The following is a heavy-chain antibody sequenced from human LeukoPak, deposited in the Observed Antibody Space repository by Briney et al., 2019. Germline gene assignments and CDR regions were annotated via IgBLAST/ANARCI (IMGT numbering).Heavy chain of an antibody. CDR1: GFTFGDYA. D-gene: IGHD3-16*01. CDR3: TRDFGDYYYYMDV. J-gene: IGHJ6*03. CDR2: IRSTVYGGTT. V-gene: IGHV3-49*03. Sequence: GRSLRLPCTASGFTFGDYAMSWFRQAPGKGLEWVGFIRSTVYGGTTEYAASVKGRFTISRDDSKSIAYLQMNSLKTEDTAVYYCTRDFGDYYYYMDVWGKGTTVTVSS.